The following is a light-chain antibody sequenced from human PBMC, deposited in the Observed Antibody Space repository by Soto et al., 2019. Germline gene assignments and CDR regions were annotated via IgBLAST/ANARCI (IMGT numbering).Light chain of an antibody. Sequence: EIVLTQSPATVSLSQGVRVTLSCRAIQSVSTYLAWYQQRPGQAPRLLIYDASYRATDIPPRFSGSGSGTDFTLTISSLEPEDFAVYYCQQRRSWPPTITFGQGTRLEIK. CDR2: DAS. J-gene: IGKJ5*01. CDR1: QSVSTY. V-gene: IGKV3-11*01. CDR3: QQRRSWPPTIT.